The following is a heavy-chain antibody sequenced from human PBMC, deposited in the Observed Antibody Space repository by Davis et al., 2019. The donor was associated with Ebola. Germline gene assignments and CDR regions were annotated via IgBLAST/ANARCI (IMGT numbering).Heavy chain of an antibody. CDR1: GFTFSSYS. Sequence: GGSLRLSCAASGFTFSSYSMNWVRQAPGKELEWVSYISSSSSTIYYADSVKGRFTISRDNAKNSLYLQMNSLRDEDTAVYYCARDVGYDFWSGYYQWTYYYYGMDVWGQGTTVTVSS. CDR2: ISSSSSTI. CDR3: ARDVGYDFWSGYYQWTYYYYGMDV. V-gene: IGHV3-48*02. J-gene: IGHJ6*02. D-gene: IGHD3-3*01.